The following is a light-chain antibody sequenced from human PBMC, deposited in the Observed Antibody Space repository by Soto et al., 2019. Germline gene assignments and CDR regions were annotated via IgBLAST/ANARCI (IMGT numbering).Light chain of an antibody. Sequence: EIVMTQSPATLSVSPGERATLSCRASQSVSSTLAWYQQKPGQAPRLLIYGASNRATGIPDRFSGTGSGTDFTLTISRLEPEDFAVYYCQQYGSSPYTFGLGTKLEIK. V-gene: IGKV3-20*01. CDR1: QSVSST. J-gene: IGKJ2*01. CDR3: QQYGSSPYT. CDR2: GAS.